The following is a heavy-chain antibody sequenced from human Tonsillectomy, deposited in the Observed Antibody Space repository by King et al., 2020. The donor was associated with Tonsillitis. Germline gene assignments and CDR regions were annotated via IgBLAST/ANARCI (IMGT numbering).Heavy chain of an antibody. CDR2: VYYSGST. J-gene: IGHJ6*03. V-gene: IGHV4-31*03. CDR1: GGTISTGGWN. Sequence: VQLQESGPGLVKPSQTLSLTCTVSGGTISTGGWNWSWIRQLPGKGLEWIGNVYYSGSTYYNPSLKSRVALSVGPSKNQVSLKLGSVTAADTAIYYCARDVRRYYTSGERSSYYYMDVWGKGTTVTVSS. D-gene: IGHD3-10*01. CDR3: ARDVRRYYTSGERSSYYYMDV.